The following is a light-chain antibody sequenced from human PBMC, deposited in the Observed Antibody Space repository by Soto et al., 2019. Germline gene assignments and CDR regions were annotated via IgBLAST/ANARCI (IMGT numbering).Light chain of an antibody. Sequence: VSLGASATLSCRASQSVSSYLAWYQHTPGQAPRLLIYSASTRATGIPARFSGSGSGTEFILTISSLQPEDFAVYYCQQYSKWPLTFGGGTKV. V-gene: IGKV3-15*01. CDR2: SAS. CDR3: QQYSKWPLT. CDR1: QSVSSY. J-gene: IGKJ4*01.